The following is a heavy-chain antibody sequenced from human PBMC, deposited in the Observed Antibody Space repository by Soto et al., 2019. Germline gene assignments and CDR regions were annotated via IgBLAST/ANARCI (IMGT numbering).Heavy chain of an antibody. V-gene: IGHV1-8*01. Sequence: ASVKVSCKASGYTFTNYHSHWGRQATGQGLEWMGWMNPNSGDTGYAQKFQGRVTMTRDTSITAAYMELSGLRSEDTAVYYCARGGGGRWYSGDYWGQGTLVTVSS. J-gene: IGHJ4*02. CDR3: ARGGGGRWYSGDY. D-gene: IGHD6-13*01. CDR1: GYTFTNYH. CDR2: MNPNSGDT.